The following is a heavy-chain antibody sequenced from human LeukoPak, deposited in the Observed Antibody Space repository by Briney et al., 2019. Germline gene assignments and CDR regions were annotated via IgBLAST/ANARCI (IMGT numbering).Heavy chain of an antibody. CDR3: ATDYDISWFYYYMDV. D-gene: IGHD6-13*01. Sequence: ASVKVSCKASGYTFTSYGISWVRQAPGQGLEWMGWISAYNGNTNYEKKLQGRVTMTTDTSTSTAYMELRSLTSDDTAAYYCATDYDISWFYYYMDVWGKGTTVTVSS. CDR1: GYTFTSYG. CDR2: ISAYNGNT. J-gene: IGHJ6*03. V-gene: IGHV1-18*01.